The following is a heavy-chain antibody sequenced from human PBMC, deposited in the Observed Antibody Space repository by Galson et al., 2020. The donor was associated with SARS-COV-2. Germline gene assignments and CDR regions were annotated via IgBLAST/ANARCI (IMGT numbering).Heavy chain of an antibody. CDR3: ARCAVAGTYYFDY. CDR2: IYYSGST. J-gene: IGHJ4*02. CDR1: GGSISSSSYY. Sequence: SQTLSLTCTVSGGSISSSSYYWGWIRQPPGKGLEWIGSIYYSGSTYYNPSLKSRVTISVDTSKNQFSLKLSSVTAADTAVYYCARCAVAGTYYFDYWGQGTLVTVSS. D-gene: IGHD6-19*01. V-gene: IGHV4-39*01.